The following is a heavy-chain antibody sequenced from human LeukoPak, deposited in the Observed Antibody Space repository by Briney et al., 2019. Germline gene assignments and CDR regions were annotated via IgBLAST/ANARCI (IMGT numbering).Heavy chain of an antibody. Sequence: VASVKVPCTASGGTFSSYAISWVRQAPGQGLEWMGGIIPIFGTANYAQKFQGRVTITTDESTSTAYMELSSLRSEDTAVYYCAGGPDIVVVPAAIRVAAAADWGQGTLVTVSS. V-gene: IGHV1-69*05. CDR2: IIPIFGTA. J-gene: IGHJ4*02. CDR1: GGTFSSYA. CDR3: AGGPDIVVVPAAIRVAAAAD. D-gene: IGHD2-2*02.